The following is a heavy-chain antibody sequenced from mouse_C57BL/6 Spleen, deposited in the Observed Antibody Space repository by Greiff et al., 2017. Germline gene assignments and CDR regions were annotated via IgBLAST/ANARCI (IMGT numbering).Heavy chain of an antibody. CDR1: GYTFTSYW. CDR2: IHPNSGST. V-gene: IGHV1-64*01. J-gene: IGHJ4*01. Sequence: QVQLQQPGAELVKPGASVKLSCKASGYTFTSYWMHWVKQRPGQGLEWIGMIHPNSGSTNYNEKFKSKATLTVDKSSSTAYMQLSSLTSEGSAVYYCARPSSGTGGYYAMDYWGQGTSVTVSS. CDR3: ARPSSGTGGYYAMDY. D-gene: IGHD4-1*01.